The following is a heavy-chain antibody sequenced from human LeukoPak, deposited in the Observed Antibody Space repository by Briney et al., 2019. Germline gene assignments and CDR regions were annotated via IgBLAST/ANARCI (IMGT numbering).Heavy chain of an antibody. J-gene: IGHJ5*02. D-gene: IGHD3-10*01. Sequence: PGGSLRLSCAASGFTFSNAWMSWVRQAPGKGLEWVGRIKSKTDGGTTDYAAPVKGRFTISRDDSKNTLYLQMNSLKTEDTAVYYCTTVVRRGVRGVRGPWGQGTLVTVSS. CDR2: IKSKTDGGTT. CDR3: TTVVRRGVRGVRGP. CDR1: GFTFSNAW. V-gene: IGHV3-15*01.